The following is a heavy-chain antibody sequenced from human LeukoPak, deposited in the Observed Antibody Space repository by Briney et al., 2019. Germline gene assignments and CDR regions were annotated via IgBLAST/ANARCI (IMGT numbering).Heavy chain of an antibody. CDR2: ISNDGSDK. CDR1: GFTFSTYG. D-gene: IGHD3-16*02. CDR3: AQEHTIRGVILWFDP. J-gene: IGHJ5*02. Sequence: GGSLRLSCAASGFTFSTYGMHWVRQSPGKGLEWVTVISNDGSDKYYADSVMGRFTISRDNSENTPYLEMNSLRAEDTAVYFCAQEHTIRGVILWFDPWGQGTLVTVSS. V-gene: IGHV3-30*03.